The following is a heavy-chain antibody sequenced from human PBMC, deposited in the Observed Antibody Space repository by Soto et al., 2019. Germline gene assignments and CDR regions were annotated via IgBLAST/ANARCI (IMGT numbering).Heavy chain of an antibody. CDR1: GFTFSSYV. Sequence: EVQLLESGGGLVQPGGSLRLSCAASGFTFSSYVMSWVRQAPGKGLEWVSAISGSGGSTYYADSVKGRFTISRDNSKNTLYLQMNSLRAEDTAVYYCAKEAERSPVKRIAVAAPTDYWGQGTLVTVSA. J-gene: IGHJ4*02. D-gene: IGHD6-19*01. CDR2: ISGSGGST. V-gene: IGHV3-23*01. CDR3: AKEAERSPVKRIAVAAPTDY.